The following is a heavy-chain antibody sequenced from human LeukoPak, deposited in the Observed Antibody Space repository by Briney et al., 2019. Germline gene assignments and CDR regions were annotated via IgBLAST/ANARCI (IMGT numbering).Heavy chain of an antibody. Sequence: SETLSLTCTVSGGSISSSSYYWGWIRPPPGKGLEWIGSIYYSGSTYYNPSLKSRVTISVDTSKNQFSLKLSSVTAADTAVYYCARDYYDFWSGYPTYFDYWGQGTLVTVSS. CDR1: GGSISSSSYY. J-gene: IGHJ4*02. CDR2: IYYSGST. D-gene: IGHD3-3*01. CDR3: ARDYYDFWSGYPTYFDY. V-gene: IGHV4-39*07.